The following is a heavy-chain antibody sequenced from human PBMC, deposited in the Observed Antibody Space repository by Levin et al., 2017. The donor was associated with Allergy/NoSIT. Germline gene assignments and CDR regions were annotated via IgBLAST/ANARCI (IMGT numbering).Heavy chain of an antibody. J-gene: IGHJ6*02. V-gene: IGHV3-21*01. CDR3: ASRIKAPGGLDV. CDR1: GVTSNNYT. CDR2: ISSSSAYI. Sequence: SGGSLRLSCAVSGVTSNNYTLSWVRQPPGKGLEWVSSISSSSAYIHYADSLKGRFTVSRDNAEKSLYLQMNSLRAEDTAIYYCASRIKAPGGLDVWGQGTAVTVSS. D-gene: IGHD3-10*01.